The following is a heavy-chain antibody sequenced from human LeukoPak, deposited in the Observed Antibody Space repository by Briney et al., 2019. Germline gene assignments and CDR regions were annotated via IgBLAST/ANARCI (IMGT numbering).Heavy chain of an antibody. D-gene: IGHD3-10*01. CDR2: ILRDANKK. J-gene: IGHJ4*02. CDR3: ATELIRGVMANDY. CDR1: GFTFSSYG. V-gene: IGHV3-30*19. Sequence: PGRSLRLSCAASGFTFSSYGMHWVRQAPGKGREWVAVILRDANKKYYADSLEGRFAISRDNSKNTLYLQMNSLRPEDTAIYYCATELIRGVMANDYWGQGTLVTVSS.